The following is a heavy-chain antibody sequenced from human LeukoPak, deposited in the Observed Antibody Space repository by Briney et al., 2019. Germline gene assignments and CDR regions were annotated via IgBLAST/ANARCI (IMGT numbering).Heavy chain of an antibody. V-gene: IGHV1-8*01. CDR1: GYTFTSYD. CDR3: ARTFCFDSGNSYNLIYFAY. Sequence: ASVKLSFKASGYTFTSYDINWVRHATAPGLEWKGCMNPNSGTTAYSQNFQGRVTITTDESTSTVYMEMSGLRSEDTAVYYCARTFCFDSGNSYNLIYFAYWGRGTLVSIPS. CDR2: MNPNSGTT. J-gene: IGHJ4*02. D-gene: IGHD3-10*01.